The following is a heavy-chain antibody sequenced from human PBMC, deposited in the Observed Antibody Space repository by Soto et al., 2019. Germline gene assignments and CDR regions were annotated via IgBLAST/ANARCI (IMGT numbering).Heavy chain of an antibody. J-gene: IGHJ6*02. CDR3: ARGSYCSSTSCYGYYYYGMDV. Sequence: PSETLSLTCAVYGGSFSGYCWSWIRQPPGKGLEWIGEINHSGSTNYNPSLKSRVTISVDTSKNQFSLKLSSVTAADTAVYYCARGSYCSSTSCYGYYYYGMDVWGQGTKVTVSS. CDR1: GGSFSGYC. CDR2: INHSGST. V-gene: IGHV4-34*01. D-gene: IGHD2-2*01.